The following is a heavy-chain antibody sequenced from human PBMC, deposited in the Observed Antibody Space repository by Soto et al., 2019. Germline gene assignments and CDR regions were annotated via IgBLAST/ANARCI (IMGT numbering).Heavy chain of an antibody. D-gene: IGHD1-1*01. Sequence: EVQLVESGGGLVQPGGSLRLSCAASGFTFGMYWMHWVRQAPGKGLVWVSRINDYMTTINYADSVRGRFTISRDNTRNTLFLQMNSLTVEDTAVYYCTRGGLEPFDFWGQGVLVTVSS. J-gene: IGHJ4*02. CDR1: GFTFGMYW. CDR3: TRGGLEPFDF. CDR2: INDYMTTI. V-gene: IGHV3-74*01.